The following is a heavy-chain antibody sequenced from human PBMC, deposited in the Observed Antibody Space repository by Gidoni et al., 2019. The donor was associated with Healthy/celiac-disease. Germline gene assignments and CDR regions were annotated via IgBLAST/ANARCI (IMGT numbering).Heavy chain of an antibody. CDR2: MSGSGGST. V-gene: IGHV3-23*01. D-gene: IGHD6-19*01. J-gene: IGHJ4*02. CDR1: GSTFSRYA. CDR3: AKAVAGAYFDY. Sequence: EVQLLASGGGLVQPGVSLRLSCAASGSTFSRYAMSWVRQAPGKGLEWVSAMSGSGGSTYYADSVKGRFTISRDDSKNTLYLQMNSLRAEDTAVYYCAKAVAGAYFDYWGQGTLVTVSS.